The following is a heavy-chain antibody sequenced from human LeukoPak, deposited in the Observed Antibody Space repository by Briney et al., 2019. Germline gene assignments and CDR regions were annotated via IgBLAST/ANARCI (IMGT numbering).Heavy chain of an antibody. CDR1: GFTFSSYA. J-gene: IGHJ4*02. CDR2: ISGSGGST. CDR3: AKGVVVVTALDY. Sequence: GGSLRLSCAASGFTFSSYAMSWVRQAPGKGLEWVSAISGSGGSTYYADSVKGRFTISRDDSKNTLYLQMNSLRAEDTAVYYCAKGVVVVTALDYWGQGTLVTVSS. D-gene: IGHD3-22*01. V-gene: IGHV3-23*01.